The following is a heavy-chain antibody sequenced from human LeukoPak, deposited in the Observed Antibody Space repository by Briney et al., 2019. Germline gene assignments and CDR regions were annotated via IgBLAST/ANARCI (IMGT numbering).Heavy chain of an antibody. Sequence: PSETLSLTCTVSGGSISSYYWSWIRQPPGKGLEWIGYIYYSGSTNYNPSLKSRVTISVDTSKNQFSLKLSSVTAADTAVYYCAREEGGGSISGFDYWGQGTLVTVSP. CDR1: GGSISSYY. J-gene: IGHJ4*02. D-gene: IGHD2-15*01. CDR3: AREEGGGSISGFDY. V-gene: IGHV4-59*01. CDR2: IYYSGST.